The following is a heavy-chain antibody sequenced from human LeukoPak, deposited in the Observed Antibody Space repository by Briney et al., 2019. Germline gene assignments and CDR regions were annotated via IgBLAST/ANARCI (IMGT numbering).Heavy chain of an antibody. CDR2: IWHDGRNK. V-gene: IGHV3-33*01. D-gene: IGHD6-13*01. CDR3: ARASSWYLGYYDY. CDR1: GFTFKKYG. J-gene: IGHJ4*02. Sequence: PGGSLRLSCAAPGFTFKKYGMHWVRQAPGKGLEWVAVIWHDGRNKYYADSVKGRFTVSRDNSKNTLYLQMSSLRAEDTAVYYCARASSWYLGYYDYWGQGTLVTVSS.